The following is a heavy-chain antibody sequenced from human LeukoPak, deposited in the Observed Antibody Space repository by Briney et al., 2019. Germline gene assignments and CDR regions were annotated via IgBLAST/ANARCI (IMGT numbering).Heavy chain of an antibody. D-gene: IGHD3-22*01. CDR3: AKDAYYYDSSGYDY. CDR2: ISYDGSNK. J-gene: IGHJ4*02. V-gene: IGHV3-30*18. CDR1: GFTFSSYG. Sequence: GGSLRLSCAASGFTFSSYGMHWVRQAPGKGLEWVAVISYDGSNKYYADSVKGRFTISRDNSKNTLYLQMNSPRAEDTAVYYCAKDAYYYDSSGYDYWGQGTLVTVSS.